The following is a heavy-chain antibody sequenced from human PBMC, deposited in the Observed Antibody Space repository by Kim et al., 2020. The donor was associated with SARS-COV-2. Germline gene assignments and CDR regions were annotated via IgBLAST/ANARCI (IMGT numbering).Heavy chain of an antibody. CDR2: IYYSGST. CDR3: ARQYCSGGSCYARGEEYYGMDV. D-gene: IGHD2-15*01. J-gene: IGHJ6*02. V-gene: IGHV4-59*08. Sequence: SETLSLTCTVSGGSISSYYWSWIRQPPGKGLEWIGYIYYSGSTNYNPSLKSRVTISVDTSKNQFSLKLSSVTAADTAVYYCARQYCSGGSCYARGEEYYGMDVWGQGTTVTVSS. CDR1: GGSISSYY.